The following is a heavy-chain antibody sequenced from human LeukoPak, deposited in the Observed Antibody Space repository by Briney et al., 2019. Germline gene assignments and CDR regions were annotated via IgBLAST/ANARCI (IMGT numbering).Heavy chain of an antibody. CDR3: ARDDSWGLYYFDY. CDR2: ISSSSSYI. CDR1: GFTFSSYS. V-gene: IGHV3-21*01. Sequence: GGSLRLSCAASGFTFSSYSMNWVRQAPGKGLEWVSSISSSSSYIYYADSVKGRFPISRDNAKNSLYLQMNSLRAEDTAVYYCARDDSWGLYYFDYWGQGTLVTVSS. J-gene: IGHJ4*02. D-gene: IGHD7-27*01.